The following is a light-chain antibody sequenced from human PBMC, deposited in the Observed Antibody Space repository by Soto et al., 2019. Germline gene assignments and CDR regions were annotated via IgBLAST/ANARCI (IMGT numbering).Light chain of an antibody. CDR1: SSNIGSNT. J-gene: IGLJ3*02. CDR3: AAWDDSLNGPV. V-gene: IGLV1-44*01. Sequence: QSVLTQPPSASGTPGQRVTISCSGSSSNIGSNTVNWYHQLPGTAPKLLIYSNNQRPSGVPDRFSGSKSGTSASLAISGLQSEDEADYDCAAWDDSLNGPVFGGGTKVTVL. CDR2: SNN.